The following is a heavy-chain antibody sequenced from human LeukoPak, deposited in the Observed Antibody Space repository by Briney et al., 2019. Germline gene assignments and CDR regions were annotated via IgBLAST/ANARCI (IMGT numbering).Heavy chain of an antibody. V-gene: IGHV3-7*03. J-gene: IGHJ4*02. CDR3: AKEGRSLQTY. CDR1: GFMFSSNW. D-gene: IGHD5-24*01. Sequence: GGSLRLSCAASGFMFSSNWMSWVRLAPGEGLEWVANIKEDGTETYYVDSVKGRFTISRGNAKNSLYLQMNSLRVEDTAVYYCAKEGRSLQTYWGQGTLVTVSS. CDR2: IKEDGTET.